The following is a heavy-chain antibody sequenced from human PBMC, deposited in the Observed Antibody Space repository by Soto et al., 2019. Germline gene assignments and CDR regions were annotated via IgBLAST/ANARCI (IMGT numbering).Heavy chain of an antibody. CDR2: IYYSGST. D-gene: IGHD3-9*01. J-gene: IGHJ6*03. CDR3: SRVPEEFDYYYYYYMDV. CDR1: GGSISSYY. V-gene: IGHV4-59*01. Sequence: SETLSLTCTVSGGSISSYYWSWIRQPPGKGLEWIGYIYYSGSTNYNPSLKSRVTISVDTSKNQFSLKLSSVTAADTAVYYCSRVPEEFDYYYYYYMDVWGKGTTVTVSS.